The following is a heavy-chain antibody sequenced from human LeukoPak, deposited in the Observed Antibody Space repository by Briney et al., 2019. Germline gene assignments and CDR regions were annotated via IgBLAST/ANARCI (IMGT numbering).Heavy chain of an antibody. J-gene: IGHJ4*02. D-gene: IGHD6-13*01. CDR2: ISSSSGTI. V-gene: IGHV3-48*01. CDR1: GFTFSSYS. Sequence: GGSLRLSCAASGFTFSSYSMNWVRQAPGKGLERVSYISSSSGTIYYADSVKGRFTISRDNAKNSLYLQVNSLRPEDTAVYYCARGLNSGVGPAAYWGQGTLVTVSS. CDR3: ARGLNSGVGPAAY.